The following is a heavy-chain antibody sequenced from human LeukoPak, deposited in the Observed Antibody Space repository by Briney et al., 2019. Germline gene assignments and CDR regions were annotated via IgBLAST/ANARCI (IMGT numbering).Heavy chain of an antibody. CDR1: GGSVSSGSYY. CDR3: THRGYCSGGSCYSSDY. J-gene: IGHJ4*02. V-gene: IGHV4-39*07. D-gene: IGHD2-15*01. CDR2: INHSGST. Sequence: PSETLSLTCTVSGGSVSSGSYYWSWIRQPPGKGLEWIGEINHSGSTNYNPSLKSRVTISVDTSKNQFSLKLSSVTAADTAVYYCTHRGYCSGGSCYSSDYWGQGTLVTVSS.